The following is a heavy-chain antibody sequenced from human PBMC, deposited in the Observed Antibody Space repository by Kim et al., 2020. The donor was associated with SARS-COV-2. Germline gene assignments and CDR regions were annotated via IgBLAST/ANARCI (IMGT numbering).Heavy chain of an antibody. CDR1: GFTFSSYG. D-gene: IGHD6-13*01. V-gene: IGHV3-33*05. Sequence: GGSLRLSCAASGFTFSSYGMHWVRQAPGKGLEWVAVISYDGSNKYYADSVKGRFTISRDNSKNTLYLQMNSLRAEDTAVYYCARVLSGVRGGAATFDPWGQGTLVTVSS. J-gene: IGHJ5*02. CDR2: ISYDGSNK. CDR3: ARVLSGVRGGAATFDP.